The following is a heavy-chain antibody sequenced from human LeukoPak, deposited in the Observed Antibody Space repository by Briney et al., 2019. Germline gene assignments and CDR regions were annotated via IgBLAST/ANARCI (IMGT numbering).Heavy chain of an antibody. V-gene: IGHV1-46*01. CDR3: ARDRRLVYYDSSGDSLGFDP. D-gene: IGHD3-22*01. CDR1: GYTFTSYY. J-gene: IGHJ5*02. CDR2: INPSGGST. Sequence: ASVKVSCKASGYTFTSYYMHWVRQAPGQGLEWMGIINPSGGSTSYAQKFQGRVTMTRDTPTSTVYMELSSLRSEDTAVYYCARDRRLVYYDSSGDSLGFDPWGQGTLVTVSS.